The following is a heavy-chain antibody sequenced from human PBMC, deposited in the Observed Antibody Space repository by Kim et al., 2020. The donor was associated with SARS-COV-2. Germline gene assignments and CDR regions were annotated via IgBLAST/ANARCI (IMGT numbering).Heavy chain of an antibody. CDR2: IYYSGST. CDR1: GGSISSYY. V-gene: IGHV4-59*01. J-gene: IGHJ6*03. CDR3: ARDGGYCSGGSCDGAEWYYMDV. Sequence: SETLSLTCTVSGGSISSYYWSWIRQPPGKGLEWIGYIYYSGSTNYNPSLKSRVTISVDTSKNQFSLKLSSVTAADTAVYYCARDGGYCSGGSCDGAEWYYMDVWGKGTTVTVSS. D-gene: IGHD2-15*01.